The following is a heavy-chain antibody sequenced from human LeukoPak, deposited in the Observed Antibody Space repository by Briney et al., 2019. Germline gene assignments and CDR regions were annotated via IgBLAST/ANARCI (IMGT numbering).Heavy chain of an antibody. CDR1: GGSISSGSYY. CDR3: ARGLPTVTVSYFDY. J-gene: IGHJ4*02. CDR2: IYTSGST. V-gene: IGHV4-61*02. D-gene: IGHD4-11*01. Sequence: SQTLSLTCTVSGGSISSGSYYWSWIRQPAGKGLEWIGRIYTSGSTNYNPSLKSRVTISVDTSKNQFSLKLSSVTAADTAVYYCARGLPTVTVSYFDYWGQGTLVTVSS.